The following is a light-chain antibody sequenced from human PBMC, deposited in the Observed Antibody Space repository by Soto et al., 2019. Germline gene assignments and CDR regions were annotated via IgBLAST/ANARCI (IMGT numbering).Light chain of an antibody. CDR3: QQYGSSPIT. Sequence: EIVLTQSPGTLSLSPGERATLSCRASQSVSSNYLAWYQQKPGRAPRLLIYDVSSRATGSPDRFSGSGSGADFTLTISSLEPEDFAVYYCQQYGSSPITFGQGTRLEIK. V-gene: IGKV3-20*01. J-gene: IGKJ5*01. CDR2: DVS. CDR1: QSVSSNY.